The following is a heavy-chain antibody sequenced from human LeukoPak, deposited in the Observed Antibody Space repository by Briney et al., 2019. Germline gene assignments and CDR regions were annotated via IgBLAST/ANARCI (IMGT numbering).Heavy chain of an antibody. CDR2: INPNSGGT. Sequence: ASVKVSCKASGYTFTDYYMHWVRQAPGQGLEWMGWINPNSGGTNYAQKFQGRVTMTRDTSISTAYMELSRLESDDTAMYYCAIVHFYDSSGYSLINPWGQGTLVTVST. CDR3: AIVHFYDSSGYSLINP. D-gene: IGHD3-22*01. J-gene: IGHJ4*02. V-gene: IGHV1-2*02. CDR1: GYTFTDYY.